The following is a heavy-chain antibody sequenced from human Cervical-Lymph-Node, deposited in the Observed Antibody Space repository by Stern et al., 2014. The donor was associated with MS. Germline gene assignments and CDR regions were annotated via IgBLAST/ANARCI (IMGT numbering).Heavy chain of an antibody. J-gene: IGHJ5*02. Sequence: QVQLVQSGAEVKKPGASVNVSCEASGFSFTTHYMHWIRQAPGDGLEWVGMINPKSGTTSYSWQCQGRVIITRDTSTSTIYMELTGLRSEDTALYFCTRVQRERRALDHFDPWGQGTLVTVSS. D-gene: IGHD1-1*01. CDR1: GFSFTTHY. V-gene: IGHV1-46*03. CDR3: TRVQRERRALDHFDP. CDR2: INPKSGTT.